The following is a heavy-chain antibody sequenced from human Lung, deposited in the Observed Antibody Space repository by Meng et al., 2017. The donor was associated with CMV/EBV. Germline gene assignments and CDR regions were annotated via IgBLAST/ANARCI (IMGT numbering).Heavy chain of an antibody. V-gene: IGHV1-69*10. J-gene: IGHJ6*02. CDR3: ASLGRDYYGMGV. CDR2: IIPILGRA. CDR1: GCTFSSYP. D-gene: IGHD1-26*01. Sequence: SVKVSCQASGCTFSSYPISWVRQAPGQGLEWMGRIIPILGRANYAQKFQGRVTITADKSTSTAYMELSSLRSEDTAVYYCASLGRDYYGMGVWGQGTTVTVSS.